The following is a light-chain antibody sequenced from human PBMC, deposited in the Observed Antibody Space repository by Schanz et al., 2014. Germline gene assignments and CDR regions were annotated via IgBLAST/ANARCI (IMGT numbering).Light chain of an antibody. J-gene: IGLJ1*01. CDR2: GNS. CDR1: SSNIGAGYD. CDR3: SSYAASTTAYV. Sequence: QSVLTQPPSVSGAPGQRVTISCTGSSSNIGAGYDVHWYQQLPGTAPKLLIYGNSNRPSGVPDRISGSKSGTSASLAITGLQTEDEADYYCSSYAASTTAYVFGTGTKLTVL. V-gene: IGLV1-40*01.